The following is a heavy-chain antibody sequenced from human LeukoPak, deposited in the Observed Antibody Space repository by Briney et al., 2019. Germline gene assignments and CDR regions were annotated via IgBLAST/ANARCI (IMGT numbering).Heavy chain of an antibody. Sequence: GRSLRLSCAASAFTFDAYAMHWVRQAPGKGLEWVSGISWNSGSIAYADSVKGRFTISRDNAKNSLYLQMNSLRVGDMALYYCAKALYSSSWRLSPFDYWGQGTLVTVSS. CDR2: ISWNSGSI. J-gene: IGHJ4*02. D-gene: IGHD6-13*01. CDR1: AFTFDAYA. CDR3: AKALYSSSWRLSPFDY. V-gene: IGHV3-9*03.